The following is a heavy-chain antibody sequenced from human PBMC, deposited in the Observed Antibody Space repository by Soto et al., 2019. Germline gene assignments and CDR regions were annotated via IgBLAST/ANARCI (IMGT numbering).Heavy chain of an antibody. J-gene: IGHJ4*02. CDR1: GGTFSSYA. V-gene: IGHV1-69*13. Sequence: SVKVSCKASGGTFSSYAISWVRQAPGQGLEWMGGIIPIFGTANYAQKFQGRVTITADESTSTAYMELSSLRSEDTAVYYCARALQLTEDFDYWGQGTLVTVSS. CDR2: IIPIFGTA. CDR3: ARALQLTEDFDY. D-gene: IGHD5-18*01.